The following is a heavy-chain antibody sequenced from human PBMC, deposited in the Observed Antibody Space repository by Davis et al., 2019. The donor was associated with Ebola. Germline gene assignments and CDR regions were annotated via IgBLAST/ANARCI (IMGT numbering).Heavy chain of an antibody. CDR2: VYYSGTT. CDR1: RGSISSYY. J-gene: IGHJ2*01. V-gene: IGHV4-59*01. D-gene: IGHD3-10*01. Sequence: PSETLSLTCTISRGSISSYYWSWIRQSPGKGLEWIGYVYYSGTTNYNPSLKSRATISVDRYKNQFSLKLKFVTAADTAVYYCARDDSQVGRSWYFDLWGRGTLVTVSS. CDR3: ARDDSQVGRSWYFDL.